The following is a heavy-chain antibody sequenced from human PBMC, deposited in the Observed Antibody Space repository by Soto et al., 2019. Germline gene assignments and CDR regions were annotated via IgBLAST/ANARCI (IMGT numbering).Heavy chain of an antibody. CDR2: IRSKGNSYAT. Sequence: GGSLRLSCAASGFTFSGSAMHWVRQASGKGLEWVGRIRSKGNSYATEYAASVKGRFTISRDDSKNTAYLQMNSLKTEDTAVYYCTTDVLHQYYYDSSGYGAGFDYWGQGTLVTVSS. J-gene: IGHJ4*02. V-gene: IGHV3-73*01. D-gene: IGHD3-22*01. CDR3: TTDVLHQYYYDSSGYGAGFDY. CDR1: GFTFSGSA.